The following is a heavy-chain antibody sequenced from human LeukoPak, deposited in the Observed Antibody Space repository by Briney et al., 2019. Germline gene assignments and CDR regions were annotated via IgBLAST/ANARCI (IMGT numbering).Heavy chain of an antibody. V-gene: IGHV4-4*07. J-gene: IGHJ3*01. CDR2: IYTSGST. CDR3: ARQWVYDKRAFDA. Sequence: PSETLSLTCTVSGGSISSYYWSWIRQPAGKGLEWIGRIYTSGSTNYNPSLKSRVTISLDTSKNQFSLNLSSVTAADTAVYYCARQWVYDKRAFDAWGQGTMVTVSS. CDR1: GGSISSYY. D-gene: IGHD3-16*01.